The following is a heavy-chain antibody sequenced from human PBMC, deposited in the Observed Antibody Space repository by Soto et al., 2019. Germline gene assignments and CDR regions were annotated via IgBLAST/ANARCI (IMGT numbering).Heavy chain of an antibody. J-gene: IGHJ6*02. Sequence: SETLSLTCTVSGGSISSYYWSWIRQPPGKGLEWIGSIYYSESTNYNPSPKSRVTISVDTSKNQLSLKLSSVTAADTAVYYCALTMNWSRAYYGMDVWGQGTTVTVSS. D-gene: IGHD1-1*01. CDR1: GGSISSYY. CDR2: IYYSEST. V-gene: IGHV4-59*08. CDR3: ALTMNWSRAYYGMDV.